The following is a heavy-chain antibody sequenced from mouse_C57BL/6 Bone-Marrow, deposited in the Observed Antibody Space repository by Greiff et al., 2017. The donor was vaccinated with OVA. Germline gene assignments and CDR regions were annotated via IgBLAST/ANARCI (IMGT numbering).Heavy chain of an antibody. J-gene: IGHJ1*03. CDR2: IYPGSGST. D-gene: IGHD1-1*01. V-gene: IGHV1-55*01. CDR1: GYTFTSYW. Sequence: QVQLQQPGAELVKPGASVKMSCKASGYTFTSYWITWVKQRPGQGLEWIGDIYPGSGSTNYNEKFKSKATLTVDTSSSTAYMQLSSLTSDDSAVYYCAREDYSYWYFDVWGTGTTVTVSS. CDR3: AREDYSYWYFDV.